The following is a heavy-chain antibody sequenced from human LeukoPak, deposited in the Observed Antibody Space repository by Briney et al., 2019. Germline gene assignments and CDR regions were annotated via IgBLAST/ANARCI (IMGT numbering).Heavy chain of an antibody. J-gene: IGHJ4*02. CDR2: ISQDGSGK. CDR1: GFTFSNYW. CDR3: ARRDPFDY. V-gene: IGHV3-7*01. Sequence: GGSLRLSCGASGFTFSNYWMSWVRQAPGKGLEWVINISQDGSGKNYADSVKGRFTISRNNAANSLYLQMNNLRDEDTAVYYCARRDPFDYWGLGTMVTVSS.